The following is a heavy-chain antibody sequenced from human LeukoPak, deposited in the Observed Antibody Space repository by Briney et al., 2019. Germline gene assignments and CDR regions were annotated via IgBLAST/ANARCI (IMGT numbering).Heavy chain of an antibody. CDR2: ISYDGSNK. CDR3: ARARGSYAFDM. Sequence: GRSLRLSCAASGFTFSSYGMHWVRQAPGKGLEWVAVISYDGSNKYYADSVKGRFTISRDNAKNSLYLQMNSLRAEDTAVYYCARARGSYAFDMWGQGTMVTVSS. J-gene: IGHJ3*02. D-gene: IGHD3-10*01. V-gene: IGHV3-30*03. CDR1: GFTFSSYG.